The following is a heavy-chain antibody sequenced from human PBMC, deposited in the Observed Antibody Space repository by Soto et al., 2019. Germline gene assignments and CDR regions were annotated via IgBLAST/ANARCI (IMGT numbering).Heavy chain of an antibody. CDR2: ISSNSGSI. D-gene: IGHD3-3*01. Sequence: EVQLVESGGGLVQPGRSLRLSCAASGFTFDDYAMHWVRQAPGKGLEWVSGISSNSGSIGYADSVKGRFTISRDNAKNSLYLQMNSLRAEDTALYYCAKTYDPRDYYGMDVWGQGTTVTVSS. J-gene: IGHJ6*02. CDR3: AKTYDPRDYYGMDV. V-gene: IGHV3-9*01. CDR1: GFTFDDYA.